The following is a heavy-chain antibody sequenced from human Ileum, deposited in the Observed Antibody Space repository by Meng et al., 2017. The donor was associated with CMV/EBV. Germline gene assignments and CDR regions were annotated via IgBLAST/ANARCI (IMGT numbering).Heavy chain of an antibody. CDR3: ATTSGSSY. J-gene: IGHJ4*02. CDR2: IKQDGSEK. D-gene: IGHD6-6*01. V-gene: IGHV3-7*01. Sequence: GGSLRLSCASSGLTFSTCWMSWFRQAPGKGLEWVAHIKQDGSEKYYVDSVKGRFTISRDNTENSLFLQMNTLRAEDTAVYYCATTSGSSYWGQGALVTVSS. CDR1: GLTFSTCW.